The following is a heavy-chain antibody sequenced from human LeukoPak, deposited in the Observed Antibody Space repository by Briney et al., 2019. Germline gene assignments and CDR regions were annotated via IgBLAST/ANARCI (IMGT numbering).Heavy chain of an antibody. V-gene: IGHV4-59*08. CDR3: ARYSGSYSGFDY. CDR2: IYYSGSI. J-gene: IGHJ4*02. CDR1: GGSISSYY. D-gene: IGHD1-26*01. Sequence: SETLSLTCTVSGGSISSYYWSWIRQPPGKGLEWIGYIYYSGSINYNPSLKSRVTISVDTSKNQFSLKLRSVTAADTAVYYCARYSGSYSGFDYWGQGTLVTVPS.